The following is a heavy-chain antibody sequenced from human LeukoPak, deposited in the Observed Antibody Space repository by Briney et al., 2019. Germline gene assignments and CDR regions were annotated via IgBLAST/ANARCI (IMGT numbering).Heavy chain of an antibody. D-gene: IGHD4-17*01. V-gene: IGHV3-21*01. CDR2: ITSGSSYI. CDR3: AETYGHFDD. J-gene: IGHJ4*02. CDR1: GFTFTSYT. Sequence: GGSLRLSCAASGFTFTSYTMNWVRQAPGKGLEWVSSITSGSSYIYYADSVKGRFTISRDNAKNSLYLQMTSLRVEDTAVYYCAETYGHFDDWGQGTLVTVSS.